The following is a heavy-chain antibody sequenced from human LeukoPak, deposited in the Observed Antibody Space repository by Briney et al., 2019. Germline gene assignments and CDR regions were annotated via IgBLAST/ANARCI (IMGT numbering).Heavy chain of an antibody. V-gene: IGHV5-51*01. Sequence: GESLKISCMGSGYSFTSYWIGWVRQMPGKGLGWMGIIYPGDSDSRYSPSFAGQVTISVDKSISTAYLHWGSLKASDTAMYYCARLRDNWFDSWGQGTLVTVSS. CDR2: IYPGDSDS. J-gene: IGHJ5*01. CDR1: GYSFTSYW. CDR3: ARLRDNWFDS. D-gene: IGHD5-24*01.